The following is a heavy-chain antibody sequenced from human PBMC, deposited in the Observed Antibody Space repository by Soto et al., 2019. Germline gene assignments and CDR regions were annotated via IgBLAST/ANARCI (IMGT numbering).Heavy chain of an antibody. V-gene: IGHV3-23*01. D-gene: IGHD5-12*01. J-gene: IGHJ4*02. CDR3: TKAFAGYSGYVDQ. CDR1: GFTFSRYA. Sequence: EVQLLESGGDLVQPGGSLRLSCVGSGFTFSRYAMSWVRQAPGKGLEWVSVISGSGDDIQYAGSVRGRFTISRDNSKNTLYLLMNSLRAEDTAVYSCTKAFAGYSGYVDQWGQGTLVTVSS. CDR2: ISGSGDDI.